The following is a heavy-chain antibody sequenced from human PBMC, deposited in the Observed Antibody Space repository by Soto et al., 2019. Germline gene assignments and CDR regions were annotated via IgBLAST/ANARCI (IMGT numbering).Heavy chain of an antibody. J-gene: IGHJ3*02. CDR3: AHPIGVTHYYDSSAQPAFDI. Sequence: VQLVESGGGVVQPGRSLRLSCAASGFTFSSYGMHWVRQAPGKGLEWVAVISYDGSNKYYADSVKGRFTISRDNSKNTLYLQMNSLRAEDTAVYYCAHPIGVTHYYDSSAQPAFDIWGQGTMVTVSS. V-gene: IGHV3-30*03. D-gene: IGHD3-22*01. CDR1: GFTFSSYG. CDR2: ISYDGSNK.